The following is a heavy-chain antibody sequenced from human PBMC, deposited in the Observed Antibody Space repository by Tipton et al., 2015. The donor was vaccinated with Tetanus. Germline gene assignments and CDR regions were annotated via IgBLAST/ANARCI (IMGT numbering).Heavy chain of an antibody. CDR1: GFDFRSDW. D-gene: IGHD2/OR15-2a*01. Sequence: SLRLSCAASGFDFRSDWMTWVRQAPGKGLEWVANIKQDGNEKYHVDSVKGRLTISRDNGKNLLYLEMNSLRVEDTAVYFCARENFYALDYWGQGTLVTVSS. V-gene: IGHV3-7*03. CDR2: IKQDGNEK. J-gene: IGHJ4*02. CDR3: ARENFYALDY.